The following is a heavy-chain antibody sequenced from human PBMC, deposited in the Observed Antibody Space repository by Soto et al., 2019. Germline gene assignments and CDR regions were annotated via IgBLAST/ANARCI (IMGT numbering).Heavy chain of an antibody. CDR2: IYYSGST. J-gene: IGHJ4*02. CDR3: ARGITMVRGVIIRTLYFDY. Sequence: SETLSLTCTVSGGSISSYYWSWIRQPPGKGLEWIGYIYYSGSTNYNPSLKSRVTISVDTSKNQFSLKLSSVTAADTAVYYCARGITMVRGVIIRTLYFDYWGQRTLVTVSS. D-gene: IGHD3-10*01. V-gene: IGHV4-59*01. CDR1: GGSISSYY.